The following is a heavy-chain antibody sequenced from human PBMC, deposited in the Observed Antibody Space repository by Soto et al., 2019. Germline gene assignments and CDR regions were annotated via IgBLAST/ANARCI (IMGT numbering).Heavy chain of an antibody. J-gene: IGHJ4*02. D-gene: IGHD1-1*01. CDR3: ARGRYGDY. CDR1: GYIFTTYG. Sequence: QVHLVQSGAEVKKPGASVKVSCKGSGYIFTTYGTTWVRQAPGQGLEWMGWISAHNGNTNYAQKLQGRVTVTRDTSTSTAYMELGTLRSDDTALYYCARGRYGDYWGQGALVTVSS. V-gene: IGHV1-18*01. CDR2: ISAHNGNT.